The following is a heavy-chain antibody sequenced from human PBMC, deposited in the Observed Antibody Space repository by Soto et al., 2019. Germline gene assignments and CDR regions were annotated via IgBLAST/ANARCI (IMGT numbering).Heavy chain of an antibody. D-gene: IGHD3-22*01. CDR1: GGSVSSGSYY. Sequence: SETLSLTCTVSGGSVSSGSYYWSWIRQPPGKGLEWIGYIYYSGSTNYNPSLKSRVTISVDTSKNQFSLKLSSVTAADTAVYYCARGDYYDSSGYPNWLDPWGQGTLVTASS. V-gene: IGHV4-61*01. CDR2: IYYSGST. CDR3: ARGDYYDSSGYPNWLDP. J-gene: IGHJ5*02.